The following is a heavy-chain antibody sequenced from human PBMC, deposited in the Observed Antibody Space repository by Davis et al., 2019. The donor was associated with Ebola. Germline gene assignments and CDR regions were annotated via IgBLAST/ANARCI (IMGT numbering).Heavy chain of an antibody. J-gene: IGHJ4*02. V-gene: IGHV1-18*01. D-gene: IGHD5-12*01. CDR1: GYTFTSYG. Sequence: ASVKVSCKASGYTFTSYGISWVRQAPGQGLEWMGWISAYNGNTNYAQKLQGRVTMTTDTSTSTAYMELRSLRSEDTAVYYCARSEYSGYYFDYWGQGTLVTVSS. CDR3: ARSEYSGYYFDY. CDR2: ISAYNGNT.